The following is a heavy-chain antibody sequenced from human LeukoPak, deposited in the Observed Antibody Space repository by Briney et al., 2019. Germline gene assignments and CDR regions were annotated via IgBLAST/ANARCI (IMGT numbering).Heavy chain of an antibody. Sequence: PGGSLRLSCAASGFTFSGSAMHRVRQASGKGLEWVGRIRSKADSYATAYAASVKGRFTISRDDSENTAYLQMNSLKTEDTAVYYCSAIVVVPAASSYFYYMDVWGKGTTVTVSS. CDR3: SAIVVVPAASSYFYYMDV. CDR2: IRSKADSYAT. V-gene: IGHV3-73*01. CDR1: GFTFSGSA. D-gene: IGHD2-2*01. J-gene: IGHJ6*03.